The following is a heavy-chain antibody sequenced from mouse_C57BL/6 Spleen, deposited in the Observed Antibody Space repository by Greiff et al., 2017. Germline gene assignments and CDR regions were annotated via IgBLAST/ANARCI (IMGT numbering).Heavy chain of an antibody. CDR2: IWRGGST. J-gene: IGHJ4*01. CDR1: GFSLTSYG. D-gene: IGHD2-5*01. V-gene: IGHV2-5*01. CDR3: AKNYYYSNYNYAMDY. Sequence: QVQLKQSGPGLVQPSQSLSITCTVSGFSLTSYGVHWVRQSPGKGLEWLGVIWRGGSTDYNAAFMSRLSITKDNSKSQVFFKMNSLQADDTAIYYCAKNYYYSNYNYAMDYWGQGTSVTVSS.